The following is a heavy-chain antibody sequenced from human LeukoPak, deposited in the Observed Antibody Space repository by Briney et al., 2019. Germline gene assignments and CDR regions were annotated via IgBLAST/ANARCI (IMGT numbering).Heavy chain of an antibody. V-gene: IGHV3-21*01. CDR1: GFTFSSYS. CDR3: ARTGSGMVRGELDY. D-gene: IGHD3-10*01. CDR2: ISSSSSYI. Sequence: GALKLSWAGSGFTFSSYSMDWVRQAPGKGLEWVSSISSSSSYIYYADSVKGRFTISRDNAKNSLYLQMNSLRAEDTAVYYCARTGSGMVRGELDYWGQGTLVTVSS. J-gene: IGHJ4*02.